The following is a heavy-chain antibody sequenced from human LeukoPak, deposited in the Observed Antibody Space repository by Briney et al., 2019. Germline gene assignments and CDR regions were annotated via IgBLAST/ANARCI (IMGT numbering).Heavy chain of an antibody. Sequence: PGGSLRLSCAASGFTFSSYWMSWVRQAPGKGLEWVANIKQDGSGKYYVDSVKGRFTISRDNAKNSLYLQMNSLRAEDTAVYYCARDRYNWNYGYYYGMDVWGQGTTVTVSS. V-gene: IGHV3-7*01. CDR3: ARDRYNWNYGYYYGMDV. CDR1: GFTFSSYW. CDR2: IKQDGSGK. D-gene: IGHD1-7*01. J-gene: IGHJ6*02.